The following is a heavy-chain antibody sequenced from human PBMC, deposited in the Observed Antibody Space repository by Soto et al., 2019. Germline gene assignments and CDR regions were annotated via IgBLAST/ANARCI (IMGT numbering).Heavy chain of an antibody. CDR3: VKDYYGDYDPSQYFYYGMDV. J-gene: IGHJ6*02. CDR1: GFTFSNYA. Sequence: SGGSLRLSCAVSGFTFSNYAFSWVRQAPGKGLEWVSAISGSGVNTYYADSLKGRFTISRDNFMNTLHLEMNSLRADDTAVYFCVKDYYGDYDPSQYFYYGMDVWGQGTTVTVSS. V-gene: IGHV3-23*01. D-gene: IGHD4-17*01. CDR2: ISGSGVNT.